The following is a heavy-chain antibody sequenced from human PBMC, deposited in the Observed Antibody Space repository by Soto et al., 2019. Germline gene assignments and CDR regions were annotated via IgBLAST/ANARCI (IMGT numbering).Heavy chain of an antibody. Sequence: QVQLVQSGAEVKKPGASVKVSCKASGYTFTSYAMHWVRQAPGQRLEWMGWINAGNGNTKYSQKFQGRVTITRDTSASTAYMEVSSLRSEDTTVYYCARDLGYSGYYMDFWGKGATVTVSS. CDR3: ARDLGYSGYYMDF. J-gene: IGHJ6*03. CDR2: INAGNGNT. CDR1: GYTFTSYA. V-gene: IGHV1-3*01. D-gene: IGHD6-13*01.